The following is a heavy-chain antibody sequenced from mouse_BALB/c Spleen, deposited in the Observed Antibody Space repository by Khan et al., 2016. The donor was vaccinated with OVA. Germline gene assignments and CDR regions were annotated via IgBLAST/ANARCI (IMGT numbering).Heavy chain of an antibody. CDR1: GYTFTSYW. CDR3: TRGEYDGDY. V-gene: IGHV1S22*01. CDR2: IYPGSGST. Sequence: LQQPGSELVRPGASVKLSCKASGYTFTSYWMHWVKQRPGHGLEWIGNIYPGSGSTNYDEKFKSKATLTVDTSASTAYMQLSSLTSEDSAVYYCTRGEYDGDYWGQGTTLTGSS. J-gene: IGHJ2*01. D-gene: IGHD2-14*01.